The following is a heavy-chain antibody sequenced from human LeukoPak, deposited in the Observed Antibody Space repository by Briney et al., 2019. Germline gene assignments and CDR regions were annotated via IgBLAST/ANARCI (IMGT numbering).Heavy chain of an antibody. D-gene: IGHD6-6*01. V-gene: IGHV4-59*01. CDR3: ARLLGAARRYFDY. CDR1: GGSISSYY. J-gene: IGHJ4*02. CDR2: IYYSGST. Sequence: SETLSLTCTVSGGSISSYYWTWIRQPPGKGLEWIGYIYYSGSTNYNPSLPSRVTISVATSKNQFSLKLSSVTAADTAVYYCARLLGAARRYFDYWGQGTLVTVSS.